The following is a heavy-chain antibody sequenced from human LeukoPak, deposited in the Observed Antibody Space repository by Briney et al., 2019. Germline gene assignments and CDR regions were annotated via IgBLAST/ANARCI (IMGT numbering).Heavy chain of an antibody. V-gene: IGHV4-59*08. CDR3: ARHATEDIGTIRWFAP. CDR1: GGSIVTS. D-gene: IGHD2-15*01. Sequence: PSETLSPARTVCGGSIVTSWSGIRQPPGKGLEWIGYIYYSGSTHYNPSLKSRLTISVDTSKNQFSLKLSSVTAADTAVYYCARHATEDIGTIRWFAPW. J-gene: IGHJ5*02. CDR2: IYYSGST.